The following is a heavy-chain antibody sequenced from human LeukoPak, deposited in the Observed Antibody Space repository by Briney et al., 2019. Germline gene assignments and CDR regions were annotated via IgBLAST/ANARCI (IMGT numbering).Heavy chain of an antibody. Sequence: SGTLSLTCTVSGGSISSSSYYCGWIRQPPGTGLEWLGSIYYSGSTYYNPSLKSRVTISVDTSKNQFSLKLSSVTAADTAVYYCASRLLYYYGSGSYLAARFDYWGQGTLVTVSS. CDR1: GGSISSSSYY. J-gene: IGHJ4*02. V-gene: IGHV4-39*01. D-gene: IGHD3-10*01. CDR3: ASRLLYYYGSGSYLAARFDY. CDR2: IYYSGST.